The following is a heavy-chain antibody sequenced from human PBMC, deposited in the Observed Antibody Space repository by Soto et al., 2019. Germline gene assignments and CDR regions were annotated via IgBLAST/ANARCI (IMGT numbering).Heavy chain of an antibody. CDR3: AKSHTTSGWNVTTDY. J-gene: IGHJ4*02. CDR1: GFTFGDYA. CDR2: ISWNSGSI. V-gene: IGHV3-9*01. Sequence: EVQLVESGGGLVQPGRSLRLSCAASGFTFGDYAMQWVRQAPGKGLEWVSAISWNSGSIDYADSVKGRFTISRDNAKNSLYLQMNSLRAEDTALYYCAKSHTTSGWNVTTDYWGQGTRVTVSS. D-gene: IGHD6-19*01.